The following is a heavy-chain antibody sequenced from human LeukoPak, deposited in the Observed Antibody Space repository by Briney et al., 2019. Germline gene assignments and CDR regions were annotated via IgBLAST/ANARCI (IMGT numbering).Heavy chain of an antibody. V-gene: IGHV3-43D*03. CDR1: GFTFDDYA. CDR3: ARDDHWGYAFDI. CDR2: ISWQGGST. J-gene: IGHJ3*02. D-gene: IGHD3-16*01. Sequence: GGSLRLSCAASGFTFDDYAMHWVRQAPGKGLEWISLISWQGGSTYYGDSVKGRFTISRDNAKNSLYLQMNSLRAEDTAVYYCARDDHWGYAFDIWGQGTMVTVSS.